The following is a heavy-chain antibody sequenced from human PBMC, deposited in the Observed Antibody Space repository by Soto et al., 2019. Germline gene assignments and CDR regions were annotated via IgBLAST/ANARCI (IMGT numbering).Heavy chain of an antibody. CDR1: GFTFRDST. CDR3: TRVPGTSLVPAADVDY. J-gene: IGHJ4*02. D-gene: IGHD2-2*01. CDR2: IRSKANSYAT. V-gene: IGHV3-73*01. Sequence: EVQLLESGGGLVQPGGSLKLSCAASGFTFRDSTMHWVRQAPGKGLEWVGRIRSKANSYATAYAASVKGRFTISRDDLKTTAYLQMNSLKNEDTAVYYCTRVPGTSLVPAADVDYWGQGTLVTVSS.